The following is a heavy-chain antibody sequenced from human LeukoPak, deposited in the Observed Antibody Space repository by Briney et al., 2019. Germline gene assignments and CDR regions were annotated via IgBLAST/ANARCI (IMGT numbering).Heavy chain of an antibody. J-gene: IGHJ4*02. CDR3: AKDPGGSVGNFDY. CDR2: ISGSGGST. CDR1: GFTFSSYS. V-gene: IGHV3-23*01. D-gene: IGHD4-23*01. Sequence: PGGSLRLSCAASGFTFSSYSMNWVRQAPGKGLEWVSAISGSGGSTYYADSVRGRFTVSRDNSRNTLYLRMNSLRAEDTAVYYCAKDPGGSVGNFDYWGQGTLVTVSS.